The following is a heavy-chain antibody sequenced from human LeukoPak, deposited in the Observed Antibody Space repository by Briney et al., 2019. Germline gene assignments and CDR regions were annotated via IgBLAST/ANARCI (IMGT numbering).Heavy chain of an antibody. CDR3: AVYGSASEYYFDY. Sequence: SETLSLTCTVSGGSISSSSYYWGWIRQPPGKGLEWIGSIYYSGSTHYNPSLKSRVTISVDTSKNQFSLKLSSVTAADTAVYYCAVYGSASEYYFDYWGQGTLVTVSS. J-gene: IGHJ4*02. V-gene: IGHV4-39*01. CDR2: IYYSGST. D-gene: IGHD3-10*01. CDR1: GGSISSSSYY.